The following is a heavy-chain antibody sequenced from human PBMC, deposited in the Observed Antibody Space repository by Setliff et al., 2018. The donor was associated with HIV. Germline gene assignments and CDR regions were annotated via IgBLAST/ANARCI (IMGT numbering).Heavy chain of an antibody. Sequence: GGSLRLSCAASGFTFSSYEMNWVRQAPGKGLEWLSFISSTSQTIYYADSVKGRFTVSRDNAKSSLYLQMNGLRAEDTAVYYCARELQLHTPPYCYYMDVWGKGTTVTVSS. V-gene: IGHV3-48*03. CDR2: ISSTSQTI. CDR1: GFTFSSYE. D-gene: IGHD2-2*01. J-gene: IGHJ6*03. CDR3: ARELQLHTPPYCYYMDV.